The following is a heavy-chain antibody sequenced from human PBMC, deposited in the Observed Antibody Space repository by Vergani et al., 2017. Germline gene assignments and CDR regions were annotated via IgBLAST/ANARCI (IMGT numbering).Heavy chain of an antibody. D-gene: IGHD1-1*01. CDR3: ARDFLTRVTTLDYYYMGV. CDR2: ISYDGNKK. V-gene: IGHV3-30*03. Sequence: QVQLVESGGGEVQPGRSLRLSCSAAGFPFSDYGVHWVRQAPGKGVEWGSVISYDGNKKNYADSVKGRFTISRDNSKNTLYLEMNALRAEDTAVYYCARDFLTRVTTLDYYYMGVWGKGTTVTVSS. J-gene: IGHJ6*03. CDR1: GFPFSDYG.